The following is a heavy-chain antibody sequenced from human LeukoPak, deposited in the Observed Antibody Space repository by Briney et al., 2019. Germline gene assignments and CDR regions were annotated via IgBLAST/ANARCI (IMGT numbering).Heavy chain of an antibody. CDR3: ARSLPPYSSGWYYFDY. CDR2: IYTSGST. V-gene: IGHV4-4*07. CDR1: GGSISSYY. J-gene: IGHJ4*02. Sequence: PSETLSVTCTVSGGSISSYYWSWIRQPAGKGLEWIGRIYTSGSTNYNPSLKSRVTMSVVTSKDQFSLKLSSVTAADTAVYYCARSLPPYSSGWYYFDYWGQGTLVTVSS. D-gene: IGHD6-19*01.